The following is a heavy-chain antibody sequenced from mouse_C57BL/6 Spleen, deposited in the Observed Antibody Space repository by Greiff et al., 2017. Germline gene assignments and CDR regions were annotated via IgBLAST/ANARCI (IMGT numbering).Heavy chain of an antibody. J-gene: IGHJ2*01. CDR3: ASGGGLLPYFDY. Sequence: QVHVKQPGAELVKPGASVKLSCKASGYTFTSYWMHWVKQRPGRGLEWIGRIDPNSGGTKYNEKFKSKATLTVDKPSSTSDMQLSSLTSEDSAVYYCASGGGLLPYFDYWGQGTTLTVSS. CDR1: GYTFTSYW. D-gene: IGHD2-3*01. V-gene: IGHV1-72*01. CDR2: IDPNSGGT.